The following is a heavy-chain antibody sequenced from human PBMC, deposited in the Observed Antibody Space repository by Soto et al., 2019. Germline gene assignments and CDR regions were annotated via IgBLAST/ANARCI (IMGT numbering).Heavy chain of an antibody. D-gene: IGHD5-18*01. V-gene: IGHV4-31*03. CDR2: IYHSGST. Sequence: QVQLQESGPGLVKPSQTLSLTCTVSGGSINIGGFYWSWVRQHPGKGMAWIGYIYHSGSTYYTPSLKSRVTISEDTSKNQFSLKLSSVTAADTAVYYCARRGFSYGGGYFDLWGRGTLVTVSS. CDR1: GGSINIGGFY. J-gene: IGHJ2*01. CDR3: ARRGFSYGGGYFDL.